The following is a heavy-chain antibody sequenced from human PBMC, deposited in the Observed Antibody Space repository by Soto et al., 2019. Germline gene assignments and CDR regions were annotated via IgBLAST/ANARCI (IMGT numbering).Heavy chain of an antibody. CDR1: GYTLTELS. CDR2: FDPEDGET. CDR3: ARGERGRGYSYGKGYWFDP. J-gene: IGHJ5*02. Sequence: GASVKVSCKVSGYTLTELSMHWVRQAPGKGLEWMGGFDPEDGETIYAQKFQGRVTMTEDTSTDTAYMELSSLRSEDTAVYYCARGERGRGYSYGKGYWFDPWGQGTLVTVSS. D-gene: IGHD5-18*01. V-gene: IGHV1-24*01.